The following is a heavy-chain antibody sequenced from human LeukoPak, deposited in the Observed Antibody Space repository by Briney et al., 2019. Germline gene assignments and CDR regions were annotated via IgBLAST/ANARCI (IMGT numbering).Heavy chain of an antibody. CDR3: AKDGQWLLRAYYFDY. J-gene: IGHJ4*02. CDR2: ISWNSGSI. Sequence: GGSLRLSCAASGFTFDDYAMHWVRQAPGKGLEWVSGISWNSGSIGYADSVKGRFTISRDNAKNSLYLQMNSLRAEDTALYYCAKDGQWLLRAYYFDYWGQRTLVTVSS. D-gene: IGHD3-22*01. CDR1: GFTFDDYA. V-gene: IGHV3-9*01.